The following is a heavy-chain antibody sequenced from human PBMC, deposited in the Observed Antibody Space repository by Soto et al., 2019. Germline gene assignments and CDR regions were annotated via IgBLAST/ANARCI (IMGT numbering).Heavy chain of an antibody. J-gene: IGHJ6*02. CDR2: ISAYNGNT. V-gene: IGHV1-18*01. CDR3: ARSSGLSYYGMAV. Sequence: QVQLVQSGAEVKKPGASVKVSCKASGYTFTSYGISWVRQAPGQGLEWMGWISAYNGNTNYAQKLQGRVTMTTDTXTSTAYRELRSLRSDDTAVYYGARSSGLSYYGMAVWGQGTTVTVSS. CDR1: GYTFTSYG. D-gene: IGHD6-19*01.